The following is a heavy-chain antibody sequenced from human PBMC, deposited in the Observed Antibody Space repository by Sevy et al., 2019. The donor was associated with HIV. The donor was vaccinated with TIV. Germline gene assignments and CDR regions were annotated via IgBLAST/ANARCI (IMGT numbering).Heavy chain of an antibody. V-gene: IGHV3-7*01. Sequence: GESLKISCAASGFTFSSYWMTWVRQAPGKGLEWVANIKQGMSEKYYADSVKGRFTISRDNARNSLYLQMESLRAEDTAVYYCARAQQVTMLVVIGGLYFDFWGQGTLVTVSS. CDR2: IKQGMSEK. J-gene: IGHJ4*02. D-gene: IGHD3-22*01. CDR3: ARAQQVTMLVVIGGLYFDF. CDR1: GFTFSSYW.